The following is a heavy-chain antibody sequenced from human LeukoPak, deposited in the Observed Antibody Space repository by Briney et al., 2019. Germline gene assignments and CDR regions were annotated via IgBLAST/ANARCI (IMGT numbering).Heavy chain of an antibody. Sequence: ASVKVSCKASGYTFTSSGISWVRQAPGQGLEWMGWISAYNGNTNYAQKLQGRVTMTTDTSTSTAYMELRSLRSDDTAVYYCARDGSGVLTYYYYGMDVWGQGTTVTVSS. D-gene: IGHD3-10*01. CDR3: ARDGSGVLTYYYYGMDV. V-gene: IGHV1-18*01. CDR2: ISAYNGNT. CDR1: GYTFTSSG. J-gene: IGHJ6*02.